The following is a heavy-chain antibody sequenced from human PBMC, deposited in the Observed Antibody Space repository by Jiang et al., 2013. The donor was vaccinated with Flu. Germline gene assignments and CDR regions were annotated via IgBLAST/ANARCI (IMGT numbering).Heavy chain of an antibody. V-gene: IGHV4-59*01. J-gene: IGHJ3*02. Sequence: GLVKPSETLSLTCTVSGGSISSYYWSWIRQPPGKGLEWIGYIYYSGSTNYNPSLKSRVTISVDTSKNQFSLKLSSVTAADTAVYYCATRITMVRGVIRDDAFDIWGQGDNGHRLF. CDR2: IYYSGST. CDR1: GGSISSYY. CDR3: ATRITMVRGVIRDDAFDI. D-gene: IGHD3-10*01.